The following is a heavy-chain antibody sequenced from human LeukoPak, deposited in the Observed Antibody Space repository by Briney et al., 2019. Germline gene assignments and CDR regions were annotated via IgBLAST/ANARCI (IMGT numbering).Heavy chain of an antibody. J-gene: IGHJ4*02. Sequence: GGSLRLSCTGSGFIFSRYEMNWVRQVPGKGLEWVSSISSSSSYIYYADSVKGRFTISRDNAKNSLYLQMNSLRAEDTAVYYCARRAGAYSHPYDYWGQGTLVTVSS. D-gene: IGHD4/OR15-4a*01. CDR2: ISSSSSYI. V-gene: IGHV3-21*04. CDR3: ARRAGAYSHPYDY. CDR1: GFIFSRYE.